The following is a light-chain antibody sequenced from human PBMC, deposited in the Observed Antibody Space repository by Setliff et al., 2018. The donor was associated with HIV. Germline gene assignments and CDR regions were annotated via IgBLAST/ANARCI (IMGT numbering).Light chain of an antibody. J-gene: IGLJ1*01. Sequence: VLTQPPPASGTPGQRVTISCSGSSSNIGSNTVNWYQQVPGTAPKLLIYKNNQRPSGVPDRFSGSKSGTSASLAISGLQSEDEADYYCAAWDDSLSVLVFGTGTKVTVL. CDR2: KNN. V-gene: IGLV1-44*01. CDR3: AAWDDSLSVLV. CDR1: SSNIGSNT.